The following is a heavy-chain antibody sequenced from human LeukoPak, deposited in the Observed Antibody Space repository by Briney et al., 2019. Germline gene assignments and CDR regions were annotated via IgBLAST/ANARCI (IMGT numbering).Heavy chain of an antibody. Sequence: SETLSLTCTVSGGSISSYYWSWIRQPPGKGLEWIGYIYYSGSTNYNPSLKSRVTISVDTSKNQFSLKLSSVTAADTAVYYCARVGENYYGSGSYPDYWGQGTLVTVSS. CDR3: ARVGENYYGSGSYPDY. V-gene: IGHV4-59*01. D-gene: IGHD3-10*01. CDR1: GGSISSYY. CDR2: IYYSGST. J-gene: IGHJ4*02.